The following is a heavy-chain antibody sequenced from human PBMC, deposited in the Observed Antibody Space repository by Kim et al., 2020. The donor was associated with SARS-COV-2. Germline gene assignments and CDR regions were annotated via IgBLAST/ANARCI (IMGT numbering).Heavy chain of an antibody. Sequence: GGSLRLSCAASGFAFRSYPMHWVRQAPGKGLEWVAVIWHDGSNKDYADSVKGRFTISRDNSKNTLFLQMNSLRAEDTAVYYCAKEVPTWQQLWSPGVYFDYWGQGTLVTVSS. J-gene: IGHJ4*02. V-gene: IGHV3-33*06. CDR3: AKEVPTWQQLWSPGVYFDY. D-gene: IGHD3-10*01. CDR2: IWHDGSNK. CDR1: GFAFRSYP.